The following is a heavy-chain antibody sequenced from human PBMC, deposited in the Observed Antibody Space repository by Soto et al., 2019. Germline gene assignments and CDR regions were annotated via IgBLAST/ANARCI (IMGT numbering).Heavy chain of an antibody. D-gene: IGHD3-22*01. Sequence: TGGSLRLSCGASGFTFSSYSMNWVRQAPGKGLEWISHISASSRTLFYADSVKGRFTISRDNAKNSLYLQMNSLRAEDTAVYYCARSYYDSSASYASSGMDVWGQGTTVTVSS. CDR3: ARSYYDSSASYASSGMDV. CDR1: GFTFSSYS. J-gene: IGHJ6*02. V-gene: IGHV3-48*01. CDR2: ISASSRTL.